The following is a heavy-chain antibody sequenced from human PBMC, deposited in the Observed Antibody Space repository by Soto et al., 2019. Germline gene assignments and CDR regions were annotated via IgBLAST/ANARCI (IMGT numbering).Heavy chain of an antibody. Sequence: QITLKESGPTLVKPTQTLTLTCTFSGFSLSTSGVGVGWIRQPPGKALEWLALIYWDDDKRYSPSLKSRLTITKDTSKIQVVLTMTNMDPVDTATYYCAHLTGEWRRYYFDYWGQGTLVTVSS. CDR2: IYWDDDK. V-gene: IGHV2-5*02. D-gene: IGHD3-16*01. J-gene: IGHJ4*02. CDR3: AHLTGEWRRYYFDY. CDR1: GFSLSTSGVG.